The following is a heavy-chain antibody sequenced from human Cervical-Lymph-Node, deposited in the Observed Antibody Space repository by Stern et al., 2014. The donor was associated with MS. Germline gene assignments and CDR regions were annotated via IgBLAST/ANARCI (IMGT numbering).Heavy chain of an antibody. V-gene: IGHV2-70*01. CDR2: LDLDGDK. CDR3: VRAREGYYFDY. J-gene: IGHJ4*02. Sequence: QVTLKESGPALVKPTQTLTLTCTFSGFSLSTTGMCLSWIRQPPGKALEWLALLDLDGDKYYITALKTRLTISKDTSKNQVVLTMTNMAPLDTATYFCVRAREGYYFDYWGQGIPVTVSS. D-gene: IGHD2-21*01. CDR1: GFSLSTTGMC.